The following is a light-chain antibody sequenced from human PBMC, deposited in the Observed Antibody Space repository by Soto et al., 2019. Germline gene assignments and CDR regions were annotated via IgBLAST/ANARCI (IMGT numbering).Light chain of an antibody. J-gene: IGKJ3*01. V-gene: IGKV1-33*01. CDR2: DAA. CDR3: QKYDNVQFT. CDR1: HDITNY. Sequence: DIQMTQSPDSLSASVGDRVTITCQASHDITNYVNWYQQKPGRAPRLLIYDAANLATGVPSRFSGSVSETDFSFTVASLQPEDVGIYYCQKYDNVQFTFGHGTKVNIK.